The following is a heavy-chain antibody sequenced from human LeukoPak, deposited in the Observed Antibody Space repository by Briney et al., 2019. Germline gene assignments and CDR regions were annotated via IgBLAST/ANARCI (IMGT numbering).Heavy chain of an antibody. D-gene: IGHD3-22*01. CDR1: GFTVSSNY. V-gene: IGHV3-66*02. CDR3: ASARQYYYDSSGYDY. Sequence: GGSLRLYCAASGFTVSSNYMSWVRQAPGKGLEWVSVIYSGGSTYYADSVKGRFTISRDNSKNTLYLQMNSLRAEDTAVYYCASARQYYYDSSGYDYWGQGTLVTVSS. J-gene: IGHJ4*02. CDR2: IYSGGST.